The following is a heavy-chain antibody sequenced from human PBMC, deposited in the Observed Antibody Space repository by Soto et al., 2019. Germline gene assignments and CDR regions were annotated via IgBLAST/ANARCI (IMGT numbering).Heavy chain of an antibody. CDR2: ISNSGSDI. D-gene: IGHD5-18*01. Sequence: PGGSLSLSCAASGFTFSSYSVNWVRQAPGKGLEWISLISNSGSDIFYADSVKGRFTISRDNAKSSLFLQMNNLRAEDTAVYYCARGVKGYSYGLYYFDTWGQGTLVTVSS. V-gene: IGHV3-21*01. CDR1: GFTFSSYS. J-gene: IGHJ4*02. CDR3: ARGVKGYSYGLYYFDT.